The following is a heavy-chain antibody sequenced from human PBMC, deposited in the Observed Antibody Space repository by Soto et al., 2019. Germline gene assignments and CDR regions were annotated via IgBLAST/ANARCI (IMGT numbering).Heavy chain of an antibody. J-gene: IGHJ4*02. CDR2: IKQDGSEK. Sequence: EVQLVESGGGLVQPGGSLRLSCAASGFTFSSYWMNWVRQAPGKGLEWVANIKQDGSEKNYVDSVKGRFTMSRDNAKNSLYLQMNSWRAEDTAVYYCARGSSGWYEVDYWGQGTLVTVSS. D-gene: IGHD6-19*01. V-gene: IGHV3-7*01. CDR3: ARGSSGWYEVDY. CDR1: GFTFSSYW.